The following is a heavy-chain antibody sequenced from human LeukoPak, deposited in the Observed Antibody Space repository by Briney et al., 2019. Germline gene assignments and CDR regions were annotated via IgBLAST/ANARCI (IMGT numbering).Heavy chain of an antibody. J-gene: IGHJ5*02. Sequence: SETLSLTCTVSGGSISSYYWSWIRQPPGKGLEWIGYIYYSGSTSYNPSLKSRVTISVDTSKNQFSLKLSSVTAADTAVYYCARFIVVVEENWFDPWGQGTLVTVSS. CDR1: GGSISSYY. V-gene: IGHV4-59*01. CDR2: IYYSGST. CDR3: ARFIVVVEENWFDP. D-gene: IGHD2-15*01.